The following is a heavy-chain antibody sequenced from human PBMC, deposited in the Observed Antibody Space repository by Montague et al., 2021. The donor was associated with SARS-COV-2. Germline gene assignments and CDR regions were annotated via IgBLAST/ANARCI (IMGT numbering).Heavy chain of an antibody. CDR1: GFSIGSGDY. V-gene: IGHV4-38-2*02. D-gene: IGHD3-10*01. CDR3: VREKAVGLLNVFDI. CDR2: IYYSGTT. Sequence: SETLSLTCTVSGFSIGSGDYWGWIRQPPGKGLEWIGSIYYSGTTYYNPSLQSRLTMSIDTSTNQFSLRLTSVTAADTAVFFCVREKAVGLLNVFDIWGQGTTVTVSS. J-gene: IGHJ3*02.